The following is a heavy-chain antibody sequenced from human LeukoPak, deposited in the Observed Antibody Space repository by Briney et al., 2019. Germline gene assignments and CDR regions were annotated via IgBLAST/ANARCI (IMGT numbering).Heavy chain of an antibody. J-gene: IGHJ6*03. CDR2: IKQDGSEK. V-gene: IGHV3-7*01. D-gene: IGHD2-2*01. Sequence: GGSLRLSCAASGFTFSSYWMSWVRQAPGKGLEWVANIKQDGSEKYYVDSMKGRFTIARDNAKNSLYLQMNSLRAEDTAVYYCARDYQPLLYYMDVWGKGTTVTVSS. CDR1: GFTFSSYW. CDR3: ARDYQPLLYYMDV.